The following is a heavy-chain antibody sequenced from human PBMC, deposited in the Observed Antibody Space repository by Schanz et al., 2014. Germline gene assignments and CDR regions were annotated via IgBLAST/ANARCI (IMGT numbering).Heavy chain of an antibody. Sequence: QVQLVQSGAEVKKPGASVKVSCEASGYTFTSYYIHWVRQAPGQGLEWMGWMNSKTGNTGYAQRFQGRVTMTRHSSISTAYMELSSLRSEDTAVYYCARGGFFDSTSFDSGGQGTLVTVSS. CDR3: ARGGFFDSTSFDS. CDR2: MNSKTGNT. V-gene: IGHV1-8*02. D-gene: IGHD2-2*01. CDR1: GYTFTSYY. J-gene: IGHJ4*02.